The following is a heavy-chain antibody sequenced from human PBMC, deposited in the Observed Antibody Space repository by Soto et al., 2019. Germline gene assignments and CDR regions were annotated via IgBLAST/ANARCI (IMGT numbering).Heavy chain of an antibody. J-gene: IGHJ6*03. D-gene: IGHD4-17*01. V-gene: IGHV1-18*01. CDR1: GYTFTSYG. CDR3: ARGPGGAGEVTTWMITRYYYYYLDV. Sequence: ASVKVSCKASGYTFTSYGISWVRQAPGQGLEWMGWISAYNGNTNYAQKLQGRVTMTTDTSTSTAYMELRSLRSDDTAVYYCARGPGGAGEVTTWMITRYYYYYLDVWGKGTTVTVSS. CDR2: ISAYNGNT.